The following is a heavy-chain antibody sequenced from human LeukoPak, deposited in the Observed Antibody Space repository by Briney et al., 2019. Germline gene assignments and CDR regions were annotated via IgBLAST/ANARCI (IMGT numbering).Heavy chain of an antibody. D-gene: IGHD3-16*01. V-gene: IGHV3-30*02. Sequence: GGSLRLSCAASGFTFSSYGMHWVRQAPGKGLEWVAFIRYDGSNKYYADSVKGRFTISRDNSKNTLYLQMNSLRAEDTAVYYCANRNELGYYYYMDVWGKGTTVTVSS. CDR1: GFTFSSYG. J-gene: IGHJ6*03. CDR3: ANRNELGYYYYMDV. CDR2: IRYDGSNK.